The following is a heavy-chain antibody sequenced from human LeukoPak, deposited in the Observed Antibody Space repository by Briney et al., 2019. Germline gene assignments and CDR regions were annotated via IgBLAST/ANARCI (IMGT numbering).Heavy chain of an antibody. CDR3: ARRRGYSGYDLDFDY. V-gene: IGHV1-69*13. CDR1: GGTFSSYA. D-gene: IGHD5-12*01. Sequence: SVKVSCKASGGTFSSYAISWVRQAPGQGLEWMGGIIPIFGTANYAQEFQGRVTITADESTSTAYMELSSLRSEDTAVYYCARRRGYSGYDLDFDYWGQGTLVTVSS. CDR2: IIPIFGTA. J-gene: IGHJ4*02.